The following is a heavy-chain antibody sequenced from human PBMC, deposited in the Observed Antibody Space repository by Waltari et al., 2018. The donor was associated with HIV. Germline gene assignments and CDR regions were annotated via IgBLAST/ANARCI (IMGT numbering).Heavy chain of an antibody. D-gene: IGHD2-2*01. V-gene: IGHV3-30*18. CDR3: AKGFCSSSNCYALDY. CDR1: GFRLSSYG. J-gene: IGHJ4*02. Sequence: QVQLVESGGGVVQPGRSLRLSCAASGFRLSSYGTHWVRQAPGKGLEWVAVIWYDGSQKYYADSVKGRFTISRDNSKNMLYLQVNSLKAEDAALYYCAKGFCSSSNCYALDYWGQGTLVTVSS. CDR2: IWYDGSQK.